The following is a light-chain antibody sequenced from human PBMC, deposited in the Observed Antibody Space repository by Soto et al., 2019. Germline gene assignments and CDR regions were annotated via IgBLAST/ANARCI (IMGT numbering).Light chain of an antibody. Sequence: QSVLTQPRSVSGSPGQSVTISCTGISSDVGGYNYVSWYQHHPGKAPKLMIYDVDKRPSGVPDRFSGSKSGNTASLTISGLQAEDEGDYYYCSSAGSYTSVFGTGTKLTVL. CDR1: SSDVGGYNY. V-gene: IGLV2-11*01. CDR3: CSSAGSYTSV. J-gene: IGLJ1*01. CDR2: DVD.